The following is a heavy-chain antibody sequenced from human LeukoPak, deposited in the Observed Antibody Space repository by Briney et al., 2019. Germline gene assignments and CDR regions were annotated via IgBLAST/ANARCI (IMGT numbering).Heavy chain of an antibody. V-gene: IGHV4-59*08. CDR2: ISYSGST. CDR1: GGSISSYY. Sequence: SETLSLTCTVSGGSISSYYWSWIRQPPGKGLEWIGFISYSGSTNYNPSLKSRVTISVDTSKNQFSLKLNSVTAADTAVYYCARGVPQRPARVDYWGQGTLVTVSS. D-gene: IGHD6-25*01. CDR3: ARGVPQRPARVDY. J-gene: IGHJ4*02.